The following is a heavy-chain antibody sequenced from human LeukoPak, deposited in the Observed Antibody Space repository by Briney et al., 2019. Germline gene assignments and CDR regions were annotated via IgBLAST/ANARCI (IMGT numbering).Heavy chain of an antibody. CDR3: ARDGKCSGGSCYLYYFDY. J-gene: IGHJ4*02. V-gene: IGHV4-4*07. D-gene: IGHD2-15*01. Sequence: SETLSLTCTVSGGSISSYYWSWIRQPAGKGLEWIGRIYTSGSTNYNPSLKSRVTMSVDTSKNQFSLKLSSVTAADTAVYYCARDGKCSGGSCYLYYFDYWGQGTLVTVSS. CDR2: IYTSGST. CDR1: GGSISSYY.